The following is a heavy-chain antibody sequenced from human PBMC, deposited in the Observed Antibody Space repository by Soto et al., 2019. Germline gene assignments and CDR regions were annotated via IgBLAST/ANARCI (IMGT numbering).Heavy chain of an antibody. CDR2: MYYSGRT. CDR1: GGSIGSYY. V-gene: IGHV4-59*01. CDR3: ARDGYSSYFDY. Sequence: SETLSLTCTVSGGSIGSYYWSWIRQPPGKGLEWIGYMYYSGRTNYNPSLKSRVTISVDTSKSQFSLKLSSVTAADAAVYYCARDGYSSYFDYWGQGTLVTVSS. D-gene: IGHD6-13*01. J-gene: IGHJ4*02.